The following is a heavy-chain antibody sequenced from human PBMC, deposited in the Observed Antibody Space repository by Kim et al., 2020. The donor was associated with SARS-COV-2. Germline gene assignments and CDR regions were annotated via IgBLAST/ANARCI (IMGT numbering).Heavy chain of an antibody. J-gene: IGHJ6*02. CDR1: GFTFSSYS. V-gene: IGHV3-21*01. CDR3: ARVRKARGGLSGMDV. D-gene: IGHD2-15*01. Sequence: GGSLRLSCAASGFTFSSYSMNWVRQAPGKGLEWVSSISSSSSYIYYADSVKGRFTISRDNAKNSLYLQMNSLRAEDTAVYYCARVRKARGGLSGMDVWGQGTTVTVSS. CDR2: ISSSSSYI.